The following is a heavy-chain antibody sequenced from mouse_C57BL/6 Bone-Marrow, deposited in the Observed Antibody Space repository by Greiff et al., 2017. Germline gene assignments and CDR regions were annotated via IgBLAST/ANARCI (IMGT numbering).Heavy chain of an antibody. V-gene: IGHV1-81*01. CDR1: GYTFTSYG. D-gene: IGHD2-2*01. CDR3: AREGYLGFAD. J-gene: IGHJ2*01. Sequence: VQLQQSGAELARPGASVKLSCKASGYTFTSYGMSWVKQRTGRGLEWIGEIDPRSGNTYYNEKFKGKATLTEDKSSSTGYMELRSLTSEDSAVYFCAREGYLGFADWGQGTTLTVSS. CDR2: IDPRSGNT.